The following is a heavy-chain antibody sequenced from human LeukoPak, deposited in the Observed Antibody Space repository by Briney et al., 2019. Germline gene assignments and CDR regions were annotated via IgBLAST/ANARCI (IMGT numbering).Heavy chain of an antibody. V-gene: IGHV4-34*01. CDR1: GGSFNGYY. J-gene: IGHJ4*02. CDR2: INHSGST. D-gene: IGHD1-26*01. CDR3: ARHREGATLDY. Sequence: SETLSLTCAVYGGSFNGYYWSWIRQPPGKGLEWIGEINHSGSTNYNPSLKSRVTISVDTSKNQFSLKLSSVTAADTAVYYCARHREGATLDYWGQGTLVTVSS.